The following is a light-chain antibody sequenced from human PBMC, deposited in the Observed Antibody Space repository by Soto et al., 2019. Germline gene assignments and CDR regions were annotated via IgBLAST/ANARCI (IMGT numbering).Light chain of an antibody. CDR2: DAS. J-gene: IGKJ4*01. CDR3: QQRSNWPPLT. V-gene: IGKV3-11*01. CDR1: QSVSSY. Sequence: EIVLTQSPGTLSLSPGERATLSCRASQSVSSYLAWYQQKPGQAPRLLIYDASNGATGIPARFSGSGSGTDFTLTISSLEPEDFAVYYCQQRSNWPPLTFGGGTKVDI.